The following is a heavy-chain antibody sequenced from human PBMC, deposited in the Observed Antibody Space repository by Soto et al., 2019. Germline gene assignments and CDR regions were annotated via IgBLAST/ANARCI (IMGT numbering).Heavy chain of an antibody. D-gene: IGHD6-19*01. CDR1: VFTFSSYW. J-gene: IGHJ5*02. CDR2: IKQDGSEK. V-gene: IGHV3-7*01. Sequence: VGSLRLSCASSVFTFSSYWMSWVRQAPGKGLEWVANIKQDGSEKYYVDSVKGRFTISRDNAKNSLYLQMNSLRAEDTAVYYCARYVIEVAGFEPWGQGTLVTVSS. CDR3: ARYVIEVAGFEP.